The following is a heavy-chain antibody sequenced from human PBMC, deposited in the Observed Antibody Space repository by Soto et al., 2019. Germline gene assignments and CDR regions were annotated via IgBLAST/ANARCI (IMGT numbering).Heavy chain of an antibody. J-gene: IGHJ6*02. CDR1: GYTFTSYG. V-gene: IGHV1-18*01. CDR2: ISAYNGNT. D-gene: IGHD3-10*01. Sequence: ASVKVSCKASGYTFTSYGISWVRQAPGQGLEWMGWISAYNGNTNYAQKFQGRVTITADESTSTAYMELSSLRSEDTAVYYCARGGRYYGSGTYYYYYGMDVWGQGTTVTVSS. CDR3: ARGGRYYGSGTYYYYYGMDV.